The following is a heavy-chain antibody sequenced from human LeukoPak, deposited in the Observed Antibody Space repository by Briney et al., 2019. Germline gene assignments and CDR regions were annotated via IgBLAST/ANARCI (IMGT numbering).Heavy chain of an antibody. CDR3: ARSYDNSGYYYYGMDV. J-gene: IGHJ6*02. CDR1: GGSIAFYY. V-gene: IGHV4-59*01. Sequence: SETLSLTCTVSGGSIAFYYWSWIRQPPGKGLEFIGYIYYSGSTAYNPSLKSRVTISLDTSKNQFSLKLSSVTSADTAVYYCARSYDNSGYYYYGMDVWGQGTTVIVFS. D-gene: IGHD3-22*01. CDR2: IYYSGST.